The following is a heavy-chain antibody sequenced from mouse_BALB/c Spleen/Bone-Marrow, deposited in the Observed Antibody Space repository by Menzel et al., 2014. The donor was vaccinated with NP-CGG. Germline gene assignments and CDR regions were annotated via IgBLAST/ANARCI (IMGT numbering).Heavy chain of an antibody. CDR1: GYTFTDYN. V-gene: IGHV1-18*01. D-gene: IGHD2-2*01. CDR3: ARRDGYDSYFDY. CDR2: INPNYDST. Sequence: EVQLVESGAELVKPGASVKISCKASGYTFTDYNMDWVKQSHGKSLEWIGDINPNYDSTSYNQKFKGKATLAVDKSSSTAYMELRSLTSEDTAVYYCARRDGYDSYFDYWGQGTTLTVSS. J-gene: IGHJ2*01.